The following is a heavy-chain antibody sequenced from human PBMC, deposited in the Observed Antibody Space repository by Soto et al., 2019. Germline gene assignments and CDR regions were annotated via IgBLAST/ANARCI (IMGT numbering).Heavy chain of an antibody. Sequence: PSETLSLTCTVSGGSISGSYWSWIRQTPGKVLEWVGYIHYSGSTNYNPSLKSRVTMSVDSAKNQFSLKLSSVTAADTAVYYCARDRCSSTSCYTGYYYGMDVWGQGTTVTSP. D-gene: IGHD2-2*02. CDR1: GGSISGSY. J-gene: IGHJ6*02. CDR3: ARDRCSSTSCYTGYYYGMDV. V-gene: IGHV4-59*01. CDR2: IHYSGST.